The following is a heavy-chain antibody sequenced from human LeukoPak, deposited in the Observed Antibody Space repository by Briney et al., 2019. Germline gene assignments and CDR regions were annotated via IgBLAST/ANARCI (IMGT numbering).Heavy chain of an antibody. CDR1: GYTFTGYY. Sequence: ASVKVSCKDSGYTFTGYYMHWVRQAPGQGLEWMGRINPNSVGTNYAQKFQGRVTMTRDTSISTAYMEQSRLRSDDTAVYYCARDRHYDFWSGYSISDAFDYWGQGTLVTVSS. V-gene: IGHV1-2*06. CDR3: ARDRHYDFWSGYSISDAFDY. CDR2: INPNSVGT. J-gene: IGHJ4*02. D-gene: IGHD3-3*01.